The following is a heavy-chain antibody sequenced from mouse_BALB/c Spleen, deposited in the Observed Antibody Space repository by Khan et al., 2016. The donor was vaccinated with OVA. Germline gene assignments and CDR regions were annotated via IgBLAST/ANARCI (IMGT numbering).Heavy chain of an antibody. D-gene: IGHD2-2*01. CDR1: GYSFTSYY. CDR3: TRHGYVAWSTY. V-gene: IGHV1-31*01. J-gene: IGHJ3*01. CDR2: IDPFSGGI. Sequence: VQLQQSGPELMKPGASVKISCKASGYSFTSYYIHWIMQSHGKSLEWIGYIDPFSGGITYNQKFKGKATLTVDKSSSTAYIYFSNLTSEDSAVYYCTRHGYVAWSTYWGQGTLVTVSA.